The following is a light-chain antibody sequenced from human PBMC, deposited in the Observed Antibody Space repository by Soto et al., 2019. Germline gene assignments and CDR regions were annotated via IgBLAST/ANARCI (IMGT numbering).Light chain of an antibody. CDR1: QSVGHN. V-gene: IGKV3-15*01. CDR2: GAS. Sequence: DIVMTQSPVTVSVSPGDRATLSCRASQSVGHNLAWFQQKPGQAPRLLIYGASAGATGIPDRFSGSGFGTEFTLTISSLQSEDLAVYYCQQYNNWPRTFGQGTKVEMK. CDR3: QQYNNWPRT. J-gene: IGKJ1*01.